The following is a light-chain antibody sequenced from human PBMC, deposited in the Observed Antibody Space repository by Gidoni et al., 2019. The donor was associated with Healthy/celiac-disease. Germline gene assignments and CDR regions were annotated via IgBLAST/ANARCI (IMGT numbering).Light chain of an antibody. Sequence: DIQMTQSPSALSASVGDRVTITCRASRSISTHLNWSQQKPGKAPKLLIYAASNLHSGVPSRFSGRGSGTDFTVTISSLQPEDFATYYCQQSYNIPLTFGGGTKVEIK. CDR1: RSISTH. J-gene: IGKJ4*01. CDR2: AAS. CDR3: QQSYNIPLT. V-gene: IGKV1-39*01.